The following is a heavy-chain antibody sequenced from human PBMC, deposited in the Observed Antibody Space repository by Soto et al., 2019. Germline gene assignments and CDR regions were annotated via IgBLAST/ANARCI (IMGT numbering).Heavy chain of an antibody. Sequence: GGSLRLSCAASGFTVSSTYMTWFRQAPGRGLEWVSAVFGDGRTFYADSVKGRFTISRDTSKNTLFLQMNSLRAEDTAVYYCAKDRYGDYGGIDYWGQGTMVTVSS. CDR3: AKDRYGDYGGIDY. V-gene: IGHV3-66*01. J-gene: IGHJ4*02. CDR2: VFGDGRT. CDR1: GFTVSSTY. D-gene: IGHD4-17*01.